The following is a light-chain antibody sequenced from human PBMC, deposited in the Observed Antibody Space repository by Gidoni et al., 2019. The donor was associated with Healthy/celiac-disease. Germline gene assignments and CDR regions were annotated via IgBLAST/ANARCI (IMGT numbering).Light chain of an antibody. CDR2: EVS. J-gene: IGKJ2*01. CDR3: MQSIQLPRYT. V-gene: IGKV2D-29*01. CDR1: QSLLHRYVQTY. Sequence: DIVMTQTPISTSVTQGPPAYTSCKSSQSLLHRYVQTYLYGYLQKPGQPPQLRIYEVSNRFSGVPDRFSGSGSGTDFSLKISRVDAGDVVVYYCMQSIQLPRYTFGQGTKLEIK.